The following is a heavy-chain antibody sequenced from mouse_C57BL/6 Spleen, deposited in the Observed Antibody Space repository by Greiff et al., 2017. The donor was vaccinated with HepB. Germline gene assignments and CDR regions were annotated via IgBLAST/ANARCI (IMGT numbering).Heavy chain of an antibody. V-gene: IGHV5-17*01. CDR3: ARNDYDVPYAMDY. CDR1: GFTFSDYG. Sequence: EVMLVESGGGLVKPGGSLKLSCAASGFTFSDYGMHWVRQAPEKGLEWVAYISSGSSTIYYADTVKGRFTISRDNAKNTLFLQMTSLRSEDTAMYYCARNDYDVPYAMDYWGQGTSVTVSS. CDR2: ISSGSSTI. J-gene: IGHJ4*01. D-gene: IGHD2-4*01.